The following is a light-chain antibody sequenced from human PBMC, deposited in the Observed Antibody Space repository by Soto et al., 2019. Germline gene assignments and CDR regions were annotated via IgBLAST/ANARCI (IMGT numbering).Light chain of an antibody. Sequence: SVLTQPPSVSGAPGQRVTISCTGSSSNIGANYDVHWYQHRPGTAPKLLIFGNTNRPSGVPDRFSGSKSGTSASLAISGLRSEDEADYYCAAWDDSLSGVVFGGGTKVTVL. CDR3: AAWDDSLSGVV. CDR2: GNT. J-gene: IGLJ2*01. V-gene: IGLV1-40*01. CDR1: SSNIGANYD.